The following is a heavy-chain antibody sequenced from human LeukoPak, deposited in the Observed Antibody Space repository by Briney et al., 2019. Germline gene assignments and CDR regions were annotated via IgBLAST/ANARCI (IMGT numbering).Heavy chain of an antibody. J-gene: IGHJ4*02. CDR2: IYYTGST. D-gene: IGHD3-22*01. CDR3: ASSYFYDGNRYFDY. CDR1: GGSITSYC. V-gene: IGHV4-59*08. Sequence: TSETLSLTCNVSGGSITSYCWNWIRQPPGKGLEWVGYIYYTGSTNSNPSLKSRLTISLDTSKKQFSLKLSSVTAADTAIYYCASSYFYDGNRYFDYWGQGALVTVSS.